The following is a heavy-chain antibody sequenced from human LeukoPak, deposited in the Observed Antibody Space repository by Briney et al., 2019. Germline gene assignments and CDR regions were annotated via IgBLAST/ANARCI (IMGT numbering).Heavy chain of an antibody. V-gene: IGHV3-23*01. D-gene: IGHD4-17*01. CDR2: ISGSGGST. CDR3: AKDLSGDYFSVY. J-gene: IGHJ4*02. CDR1: GLTFSSYA. Sequence: GGSLRLSCAASGLTFSSYAMSWVRQAPGRGLEWVSAISGSGGSTYYADSVKGRFTISRDNSKNTLYLQMNSLRAEDTAVYYCAKDLSGDYFSVYWGQGTLVTVSS.